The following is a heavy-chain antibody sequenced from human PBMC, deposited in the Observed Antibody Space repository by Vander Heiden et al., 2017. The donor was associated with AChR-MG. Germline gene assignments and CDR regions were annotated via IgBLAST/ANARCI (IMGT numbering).Heavy chain of an antibody. Sequence: EVQLVESGGGLVKPGGSLRLSCAASGFTFSSYSMNWVRQAPGKGLEWVSSISSSSSYIYYADSVKGRFTISRDNAKNALYLQMNSMRAEDTAVYYCAREDYCSSTSCLDYWGQGTLVTVSS. D-gene: IGHD2-2*01. J-gene: IGHJ4*02. CDR1: GFTFSSYS. CDR3: AREDYCSSTSCLDY. V-gene: IGHV3-21*01. CDR2: ISSSSSYI.